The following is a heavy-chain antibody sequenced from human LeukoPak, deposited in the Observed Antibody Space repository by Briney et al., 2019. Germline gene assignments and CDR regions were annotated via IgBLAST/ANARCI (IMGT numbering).Heavy chain of an antibody. D-gene: IGHD2-15*01. CDR2: IYPGDSDT. CDR1: GYSFTSYW. V-gene: IGHV5-51*01. J-gene: IGHJ6*03. Sequence: GESLQSSCQGSGYSFTSYWIGWVRPMPGKGLEWMGMIYPGDSDTRYSPSFQGQVTLSADKSISTAYLQWSSLKASDTAMYYCAARVVVAARGDYYYMDVWGKGTTVTISS. CDR3: AARVVVAARGDYYYMDV.